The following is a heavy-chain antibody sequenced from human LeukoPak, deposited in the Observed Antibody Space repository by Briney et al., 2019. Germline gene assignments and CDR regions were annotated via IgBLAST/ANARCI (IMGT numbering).Heavy chain of an antibody. V-gene: IGHV3-21*06. D-gene: IGHD6-13*01. CDR1: GFTFSSYS. Sequence: TGGSLRLSCAASGFTFSSYSLNWVRQAPGKGLEWVSCISGDSRYIYYADSVKGRSTISRDNAQNSLYLHMNSLRAEDTAVYYCARGPFSSSWSDFDYWGQGTLVTVSS. J-gene: IGHJ4*02. CDR3: ARGPFSSSWSDFDY. CDR2: ISGDSRYI.